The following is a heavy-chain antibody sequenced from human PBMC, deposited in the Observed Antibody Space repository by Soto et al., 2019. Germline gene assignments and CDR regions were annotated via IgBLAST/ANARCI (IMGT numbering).Heavy chain of an antibody. CDR2: IFYSGST. J-gene: IGHJ3*02. CDR3: ARYDSSGGRAFDI. Sequence: QVQQQESGPGLVKPSETLSLTCTVSGGSVSSGNYYWSWIRQPPGKGLEWIGYIFYSGSTYYNPSLKSRVTISVDTSKNQFSLQLSSMTAADTAVYYCARYDSSGGRAFDIWGQGTMVTVSS. D-gene: IGHD3-22*01. V-gene: IGHV4-61*01. CDR1: GGSVSSGNYY.